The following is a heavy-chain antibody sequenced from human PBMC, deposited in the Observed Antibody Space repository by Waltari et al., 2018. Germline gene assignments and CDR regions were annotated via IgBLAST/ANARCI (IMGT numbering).Heavy chain of an antibody. J-gene: IGHJ5*02. V-gene: IGHV4-59*01. CDR3: ARTSIAARPAWFDP. CDR1: GGSISSYY. D-gene: IGHD6-6*01. CDR2: IYYSGST. Sequence: QVQLQESGPGLVKPSETLSLTCTVPGGSISSYYWSWIRQPPGKGLEWIGYIYYSGSTNYNPSLKSRVTISVDTSKNQFSLKLSSVTAADTAVYYCARTSIAARPAWFDPWGQGTLVTVSS.